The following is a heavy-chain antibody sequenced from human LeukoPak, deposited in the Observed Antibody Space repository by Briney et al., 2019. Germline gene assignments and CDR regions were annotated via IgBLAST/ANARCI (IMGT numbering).Heavy chain of an antibody. V-gene: IGHV3-23*01. CDR1: GFTFSNHG. Sequence: PGGSLRLSCAASGFTFSNHGMNWVRQAPGKGLEWVSGISPSGDITYYADSVKGRFTISRDNSKNTLYLEVISLTAEDTAVYYCAKDDASLRFGEWSQGTLVTVSS. D-gene: IGHD3-10*01. CDR2: ISPSGDIT. J-gene: IGHJ4*02. CDR3: AKDDASLRFGE.